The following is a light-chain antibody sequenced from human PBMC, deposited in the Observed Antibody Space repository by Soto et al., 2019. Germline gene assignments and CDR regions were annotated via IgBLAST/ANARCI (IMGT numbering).Light chain of an antibody. Sequence: ETVMTQSPATLSVSPGERATLSCRASQSVGNNLAWYQQKRGQAPGLLIYEASTRATGIPARFSGSGSGTQFTLTISSLQSEDFAVYYCQQYNNWRQTFGQGTKVDIK. J-gene: IGKJ1*01. V-gene: IGKV3D-15*01. CDR2: EAS. CDR3: QQYNNWRQT. CDR1: QSVGNN.